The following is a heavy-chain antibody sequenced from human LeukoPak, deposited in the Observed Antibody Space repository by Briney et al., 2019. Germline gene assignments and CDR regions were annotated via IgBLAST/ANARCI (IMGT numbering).Heavy chain of an antibody. J-gene: IGHJ4*02. CDR3: ARDEGQWELFGYFDY. CDR1: GYTFTSYG. CDR2: ISPYNGDT. V-gene: IGHV1-18*01. Sequence: ASVKVSCKASGYTFTSYGISWVRQAPAQGLEWMGWISPYNGDTNYAQKFQGRVTMTTDTSTSTAYLELRSLRSDDTAVYYFARDEGQWELFGYFDYWGQGTLVTVSS. D-gene: IGHD1-26*01.